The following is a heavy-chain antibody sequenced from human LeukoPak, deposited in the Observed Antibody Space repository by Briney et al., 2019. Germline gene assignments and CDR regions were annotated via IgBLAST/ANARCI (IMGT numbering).Heavy chain of an antibody. Sequence: SGPALVKPTETLTLTCTFSGFSLSTSGMCVSWIRQPPGKALQWLARIDWDDDKYYSTSLETRLTISTATSKTRVVLTMTKMDPVDTATYYCARMTAGYSSGWFAFDIWGQGKMVTVSS. CDR1: GFSLSTSGMC. CDR2: IDWDDDK. CDR3: ARMTAGYSSGWFAFDI. V-gene: IGHV2-70*11. D-gene: IGHD6-19*01. J-gene: IGHJ3*02.